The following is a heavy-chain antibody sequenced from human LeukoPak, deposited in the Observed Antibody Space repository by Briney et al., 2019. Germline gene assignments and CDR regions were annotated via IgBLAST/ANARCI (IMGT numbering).Heavy chain of an antibody. V-gene: IGHV3-30*02. CDR2: IRYDGSNK. Sequence: GGSLRLSCAASGFTFSSYGMYWVRQAPGKGLEWVAFIRYDGSNKYYADSVKGRFTISRDNSKNTLYLQMNSLRAEDTAVYYCAKSSSWLLPYGMDVWGQGTTVTVSS. CDR1: GFTFSSYG. D-gene: IGHD3-22*01. J-gene: IGHJ6*02. CDR3: AKSSSWLLPYGMDV.